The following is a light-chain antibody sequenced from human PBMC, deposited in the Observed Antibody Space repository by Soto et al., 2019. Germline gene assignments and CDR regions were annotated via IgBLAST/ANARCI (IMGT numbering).Light chain of an antibody. CDR3: QQRSNWPPYT. Sequence: EIVLTQSPATLSLSPGERATLSFRASQSVSSYLAWYQQKPGQAPRLLVYDASNRATGIPARFSASGSGTDFTLTISSLEPEDFAVYYCQQRSNWPPYTFGQGTKLEIK. CDR2: DAS. J-gene: IGKJ2*01. CDR1: QSVSSY. V-gene: IGKV3-11*01.